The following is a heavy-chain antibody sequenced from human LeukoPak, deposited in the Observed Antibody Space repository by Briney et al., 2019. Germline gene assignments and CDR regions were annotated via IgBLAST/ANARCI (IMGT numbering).Heavy chain of an antibody. J-gene: IGHJ5*02. D-gene: IGHD1-7*01. CDR2: IYSGGST. CDR1: GFTVSSNY. Sequence: GGSLRLSCAASGFTVSSNYMNWVRQAPGKGLEWVSVIYSGGSTYYADSVKGRFTISRDNSKNTLYLQMNSLRAEDTAVYYCARGSITGTTDYNWFDPWGQGTLVTVSS. CDR3: ARGSITGTTDYNWFDP. V-gene: IGHV3-66*01.